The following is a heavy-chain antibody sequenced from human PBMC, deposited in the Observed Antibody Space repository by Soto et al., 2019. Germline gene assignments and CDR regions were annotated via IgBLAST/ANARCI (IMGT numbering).Heavy chain of an antibody. D-gene: IGHD5-12*01. CDR1: GGSIGIYY. CDR2: IYYSGST. V-gene: IGHV4-59*01. J-gene: IGHJ4*02. Sequence: PSDTLSLTCTVSGGSIGIYYWSWIRQPPGKGLEWIGYIYYSGSTNYNPSLKSRVTISVDTSKNQFSLRLSSVTAADTAVYYCARSRGGLQLKAYFGYWGQGTLVTVSS. CDR3: ARSRGGLQLKAYFGY.